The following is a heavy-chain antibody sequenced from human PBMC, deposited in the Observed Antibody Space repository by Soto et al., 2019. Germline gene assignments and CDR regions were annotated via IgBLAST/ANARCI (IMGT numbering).Heavy chain of an antibody. V-gene: IGHV4-59*08. D-gene: IGHD3-16*01. Sequence: SETLSLTCTVSGGSISSYYWSWIRQPPGKGLEWIGYIYYSGSTNYNPSLKSRVTISVDTSKNQFSLKLSSVTAADTAVYYCARHVMGLVNWFDPWGQGTLVTVSS. CDR1: GGSISSYY. CDR2: IYYSGST. J-gene: IGHJ5*02. CDR3: ARHVMGLVNWFDP.